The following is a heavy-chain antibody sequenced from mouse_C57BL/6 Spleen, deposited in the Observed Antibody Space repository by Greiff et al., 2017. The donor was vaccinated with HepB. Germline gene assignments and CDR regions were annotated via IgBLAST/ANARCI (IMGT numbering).Heavy chain of an antibody. CDR1: GFSLTSYG. Sequence: VKLMESGPGLVAPSQSLSITCTVSGFSLTSYGVHWVRQPPGKGLEWLGVIWAGGSTNYNSALMSRLSISKDNSKSPAFLNMNSLQTDDTAMYYCARLEDIWGQGTTLTVSS. D-gene: IGHD1-3*01. CDR3: ARLEDI. J-gene: IGHJ2*01. V-gene: IGHV2-9*02. CDR2: IWAGGST.